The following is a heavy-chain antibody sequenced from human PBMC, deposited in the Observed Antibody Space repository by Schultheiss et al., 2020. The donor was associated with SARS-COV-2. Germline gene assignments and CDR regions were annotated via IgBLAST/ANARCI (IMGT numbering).Heavy chain of an antibody. CDR2: IKQDGSEK. V-gene: IGHV3-7*01. CDR1: GFTFSSYW. Sequence: GESLKISCAASGFTFSSYWMSWVRQAPGKGLEWVANIKQDGSEKYYVDSVKGRFTISRDNAKNSLYLQMNSLRPEDTAVYYCARDPDGYLVYHHGMDVWGQGTTVTVSS. D-gene: IGHD5-24*01. CDR3: ARDPDGYLVYHHGMDV. J-gene: IGHJ6*02.